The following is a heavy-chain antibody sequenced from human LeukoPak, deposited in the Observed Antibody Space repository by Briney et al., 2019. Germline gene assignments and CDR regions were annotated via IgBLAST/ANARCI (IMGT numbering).Heavy chain of an antibody. D-gene: IGHD4-17*01. CDR3: ARSGYGEYGYGLDV. CDR1: GEYISNYY. V-gene: IGHV4-59*08. CDR2: TFYSGDT. Sequence: PSETLSLTCTVSGEYISNYYWSWIRQAPGKGLEWIGYTFYSGDTKYNPSLKSRVTISVDSSRRQFSLRLSPVTAADTAMYYCARSGYGEYGYGLDVWGQGTTVTVSS. J-gene: IGHJ6*02.